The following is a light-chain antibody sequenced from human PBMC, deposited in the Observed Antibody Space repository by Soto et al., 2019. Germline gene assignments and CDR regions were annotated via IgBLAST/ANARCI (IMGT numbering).Light chain of an antibody. CDR2: RNG. V-gene: IGLV1-47*01. CDR3: ATWDDRLRAYV. Sequence: QSVLTHPPSASGTPWQRVTISCSGSSSNIGTYYVDWYQQLPGTAPKLLIHRNGQRPSGVPDRFSGSKSGTSASLAISGLRSEDEADYYCATWDDRLRAYVIGAGTKVTVL. CDR1: SSNIGTYY. J-gene: IGLJ1*01.